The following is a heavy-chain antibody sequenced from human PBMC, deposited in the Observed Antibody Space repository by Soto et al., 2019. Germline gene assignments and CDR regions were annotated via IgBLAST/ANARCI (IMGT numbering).Heavy chain of an antibody. CDR1: GYTFTSYY. V-gene: IGHV1-46*01. CDR2: INPSGGST. CDR3: AREGAEAGTETSYYYYYGMDV. D-gene: IGHD6-13*01. J-gene: IGHJ6*02. Sequence: ASVKVSCKASGYTFTSYYMHWVRQAPGQGLEWMGIINPSGGSTSYAQKFQGRVTMTRDTSTSTVYMELSSLRSEDTDVYYCAREGAEAGTETSYYYYYGMDVWGQATTVTVSS.